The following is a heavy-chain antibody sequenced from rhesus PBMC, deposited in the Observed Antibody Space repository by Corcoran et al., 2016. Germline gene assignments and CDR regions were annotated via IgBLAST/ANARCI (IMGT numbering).Heavy chain of an antibody. V-gene: IGHV4-65*01. J-gene: IGHJ4*01. Sequence: QVQLQQWGEGLVKPSETLSLTCAVSGGSVSSGHWWNWIRQPPGKGLEWIGYISGSSAATYYNPSLKSRVTFSRDTSKNHFSLRLNSVTAADTAVYYCARGSTVDYWGPGVLVTVSS. CDR1: GGSVSSGHW. CDR3: ARGSTVDY. CDR2: ISGSSAAT.